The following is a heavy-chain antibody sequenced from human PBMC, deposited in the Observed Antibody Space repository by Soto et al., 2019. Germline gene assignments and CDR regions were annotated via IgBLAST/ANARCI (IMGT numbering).Heavy chain of an antibody. CDR1: GYTFTSYA. CDR3: ARGWNENYYYYGMDV. Sequence: ASVKVSCKASGYTFTSYAMHWVRQAPGQRLEWMGWINAGNGNTKYSQKFQGRVTITRDTSASTAYMELSSLRSEDTAVYYCARGWNENYYYYGMDVWGQGTTVTVSS. D-gene: IGHD1-1*01. CDR2: INAGNGNT. J-gene: IGHJ6*02. V-gene: IGHV1-3*01.